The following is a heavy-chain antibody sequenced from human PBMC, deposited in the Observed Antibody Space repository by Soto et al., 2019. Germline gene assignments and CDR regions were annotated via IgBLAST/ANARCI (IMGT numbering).Heavy chain of an antibody. CDR2: INPSGGST. CDR1: GYTFTRYY. Sequence: ASVTVSCKASGYTFTRYYMHWVRQAPGQGLEWMGIINPSGGSTSYAQKFQGRVTMTRDTSTSTVYMELSSLRSEDTAVYYCARVPLVRPPDFWGQGTLVTVSS. V-gene: IGHV1-46*03. CDR3: ARVPLVRPPDF. D-gene: IGHD1-1*01. J-gene: IGHJ4*02.